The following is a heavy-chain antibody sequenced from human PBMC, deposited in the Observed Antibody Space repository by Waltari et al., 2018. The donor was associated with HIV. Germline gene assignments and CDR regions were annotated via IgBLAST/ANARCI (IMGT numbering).Heavy chain of an antibody. CDR2: IHTGDGST. J-gene: IGHJ4*02. CDR3: ARELRFDIVFDY. D-gene: IGHD5-12*01. Sequence: QVQLVQSGAEMRKPGASVKVSCTASKYTFASYGIHWLRQAPGQRLEWMGWIHTGDGSTKYSQKFQGRVTITRDTAASTAYMQRSSLGSEDTAIYYCARELRFDIVFDYWGQGTLVTVSS. CDR1: KYTFASYG. V-gene: IGHV1-3*04.